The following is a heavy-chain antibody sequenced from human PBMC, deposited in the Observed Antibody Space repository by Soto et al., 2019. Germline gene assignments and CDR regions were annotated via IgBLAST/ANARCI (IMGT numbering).Heavy chain of an antibody. CDR1: GFIFSNYA. CDR3: ARRAGGAVVWYYDL. CDR2: ISGRGGST. Sequence: EEQLLESGGGVVQRGGSLRLSCAASGFIFSNYAMTWVRQAPGKGLEWVSRISGRGGSTYYADSVKGRLTMSRDNSKNTLYLLMNSLSAEDTAIYYCARRAGGAVVWYYDLWGRGTLVTV. D-gene: IGHD2-21*01. J-gene: IGHJ2*01. V-gene: IGHV3-23*01.